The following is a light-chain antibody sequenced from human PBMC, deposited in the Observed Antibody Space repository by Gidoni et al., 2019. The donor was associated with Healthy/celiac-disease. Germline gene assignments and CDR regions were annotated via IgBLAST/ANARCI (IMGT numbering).Light chain of an antibody. CDR3: QSADSSGTYVV. J-gene: IGLJ2*01. CDR2: KDS. V-gene: IGLV3-25*03. CDR1: ALTKQY. Sequence: SYELTQPPSVPVSPGQTARITCSGDALTKQYAYWYQQKPGQAPVLVIYKDSERPSGIPERFSGSSSGTTVTLTISGVQAEDEADYYCQSADSSGTYVVFGGGTKLTVL.